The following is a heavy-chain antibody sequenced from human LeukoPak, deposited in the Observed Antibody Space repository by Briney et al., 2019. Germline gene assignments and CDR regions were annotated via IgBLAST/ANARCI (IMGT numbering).Heavy chain of an antibody. V-gene: IGHV4-4*02. CDR1: GGSIDITNY. CDR2: ISHDGTT. CDR3: TREDRPFCPFAY. Sequence: SETLSLTCGVSGGSIDITNYWSWVRQAPGKGLEWIGEISHDGTTNYNPSLRSRVAMSLDRANNQFSLSLTSVTAADSAVYYCTREDRPFCPFAYWGQGVLVTVSS. D-gene: IGHD3-22*01. J-gene: IGHJ4*02.